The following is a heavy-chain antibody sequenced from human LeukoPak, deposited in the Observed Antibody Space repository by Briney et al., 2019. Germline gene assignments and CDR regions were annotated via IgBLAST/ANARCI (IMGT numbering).Heavy chain of an antibody. V-gene: IGHV4-59*08. D-gene: IGHD3-16*01. CDR2: IHYSGST. Sequence: SETLSLTCNVSGGSIGSYYWSWIRQPPGKGLEWIGYIHYSGSTSYNPSLKSRVTILVDTSKNQFSLKLTSVTAADTAVYYCARHYYETYYFDYWGQGTLVTVSS. J-gene: IGHJ4*02. CDR1: GGSIGSYY. CDR3: ARHYYETYYFDY.